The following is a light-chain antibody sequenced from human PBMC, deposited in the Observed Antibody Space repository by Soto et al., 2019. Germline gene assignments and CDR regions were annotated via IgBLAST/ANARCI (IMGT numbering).Light chain of an antibody. CDR1: QSVSSN. V-gene: IGKV3-15*01. CDR3: QQYNNWPTLT. J-gene: IGKJ1*01. Sequence: EIVMTQSPATLSVSPGERATLSCRASQSVSSNLAWYQQKPGQAPRLPIYGASTRATGIPARFSGSGSGTEFTLTISSLQSEDFAVYYCQQYNNWPTLTFGQGTKVDIK. CDR2: GAS.